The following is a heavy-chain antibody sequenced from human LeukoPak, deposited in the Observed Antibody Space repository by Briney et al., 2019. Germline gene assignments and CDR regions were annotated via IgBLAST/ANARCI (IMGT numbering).Heavy chain of an antibody. CDR2: IDRGVGNT. D-gene: IGHD4-17*01. J-gene: IGHJ4*02. Sequence: GGSLRLSCAASGFTFPRYDMSWVRQAPGKGLECVSAIDRGVGNTYYADSVKGRFTISRDNSRYTLYLQMTNLRADDTAVYYCLKKGQADDFGNPDWGQGALVTVSS. CDR3: LKKGQADDFGNPD. CDR1: GFTFPRYD. V-gene: IGHV3-23*01.